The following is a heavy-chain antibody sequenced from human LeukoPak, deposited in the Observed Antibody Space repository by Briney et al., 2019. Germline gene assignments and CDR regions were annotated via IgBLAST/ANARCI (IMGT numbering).Heavy chain of an antibody. D-gene: IGHD2-15*01. CDR2: INPNSGGT. J-gene: IGHJ6*02. CDR1: GYTFTGYY. CDR3: ASTQDTIYYYGMDV. Sequence: GASVKVSCKASGYTFTGYYMHWVRQAPGQGLEWMGWINPNSGGTNYAQKFQGRVTMTRDTSISTAYMELSSLRSEDTAVYYCASTQDTIYYYGMDVWGQGTTVTVSS. V-gene: IGHV1-2*02.